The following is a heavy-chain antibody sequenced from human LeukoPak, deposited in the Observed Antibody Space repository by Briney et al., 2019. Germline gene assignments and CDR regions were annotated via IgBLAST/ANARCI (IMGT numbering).Heavy chain of an antibody. CDR2: ISDNGGST. J-gene: IGHJ6*02. Sequence: GGSLRLSCAASGFTFSSYAMSWVRQAPGKGLEWVSTISDNGGSTYCTDSVKGRFTISRDTSKNTLYLQMNSLRAEDTAVYYCAKAGGVDRQFYYYYGMDVWGQGTTVTVSS. CDR3: AKAGGVDRQFYYYYGMDV. CDR1: GFTFSSYA. D-gene: IGHD1-26*01. V-gene: IGHV3-23*01.